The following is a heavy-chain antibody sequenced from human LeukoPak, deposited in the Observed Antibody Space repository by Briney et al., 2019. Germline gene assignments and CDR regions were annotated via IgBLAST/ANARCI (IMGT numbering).Heavy chain of an antibody. V-gene: IGHV1-18*01. CDR2: ISAYNGNT. CDR1: GYTFTSYG. J-gene: IGHJ3*02. D-gene: IGHD6-13*01. Sequence: ASVKVSCKASGYTFTSYGISWVRRAPGQGLEWMGWISAYNGNTNYAQKLQGRVTMTTDTSTSTAYMELRSLRSDDTAVYYCARDSSPTIRSSWYPIWGQGTMVTVSS. CDR3: ARDSSPTIRSSWYPI.